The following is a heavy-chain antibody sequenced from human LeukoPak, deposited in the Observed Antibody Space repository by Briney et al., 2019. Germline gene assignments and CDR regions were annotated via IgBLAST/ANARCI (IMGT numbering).Heavy chain of an antibody. CDR3: ARGTYCSGGSCYSDYFDY. Sequence: PSETLSLTCTVSGGSISSSSYYWGWIRQPPGKGLEWIGSIYYSGSTYYNPSLKSRVTISVDTSKNQFSLKLSSVTAADTAVYYCARGTYCSGGSCYSDYFDYWGQGTLVTVSS. V-gene: IGHV4-39*07. CDR1: GGSISSSSYY. CDR2: IYYSGST. J-gene: IGHJ4*02. D-gene: IGHD2-15*01.